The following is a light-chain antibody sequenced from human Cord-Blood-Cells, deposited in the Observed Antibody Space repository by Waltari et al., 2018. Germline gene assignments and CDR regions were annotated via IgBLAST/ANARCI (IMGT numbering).Light chain of an antibody. CDR3: CSYAGSSTVV. CDR2: EVS. CDR1: SSDVGSYNL. J-gene: IGLJ2*01. V-gene: IGLV2-23*02. Sequence: QSALTQPASVSGSPGQSITIPCTGTSSDVGSYNLVSWYQQHPGKAPKLMIYEVSKRPSGVSNRFSGSKSGNTASLTIAGLQAEDEADYYCCSYAGSSTVVFGVGTKLTVL.